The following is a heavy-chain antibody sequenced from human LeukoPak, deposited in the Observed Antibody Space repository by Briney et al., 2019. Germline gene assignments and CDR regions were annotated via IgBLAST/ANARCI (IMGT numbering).Heavy chain of an antibody. CDR1: GGSFSGYY. D-gene: IGHD2-15*01. Sequence: PSETLSLTCAVYGGSFSGYYWSWIRQPPGKGLEWIGEINHSGSTNYNPSLKSRVTISVDTSKNQFSLKLSSVTAADTAEYYCARGLNPPCSGGSCYSRGAFDTWGQGTMVTVSS. V-gene: IGHV4-34*01. J-gene: IGHJ3*02. CDR3: ARGLNPPCSGGSCYSRGAFDT. CDR2: INHSGST.